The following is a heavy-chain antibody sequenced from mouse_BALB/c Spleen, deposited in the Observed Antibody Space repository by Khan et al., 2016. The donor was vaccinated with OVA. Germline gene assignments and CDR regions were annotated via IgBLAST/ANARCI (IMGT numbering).Heavy chain of an antibody. CDR3: ARQPYYHYNIMDY. V-gene: IGHV2-6-1*01. J-gene: IGHJ4*01. CDR1: GFSLTTYG. D-gene: IGHD2-10*01. CDR2: IWSDGTT. Sequence: QVQLKQSGPGLAAPSQSLSITCTLSGFSLTTYGVHWVRQPPGKGLEWLVVIWSDGTTNYNSALKSRLTITKDNSPSQVFLKMNSLQTDDTAIYFCARQPYYHYNIMDYWGQGTSVTVSS.